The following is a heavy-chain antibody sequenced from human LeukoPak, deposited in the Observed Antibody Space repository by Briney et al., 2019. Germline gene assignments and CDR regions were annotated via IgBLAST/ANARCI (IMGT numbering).Heavy chain of an antibody. J-gene: IGHJ4*02. CDR1: GGSISSYY. V-gene: IGHV4-4*07. D-gene: IGHD1/OR15-1a*01. CDR3: ARDRHWTNDWVFDY. CDR2: IYTSGGT. Sequence: SETLSLTCNVSGGSISSYYWTWIRQPAGKGLEWIGLIYTSGGTKNPSLKNRVTMSVDTSKNQFSLKLSSVAAADTAVYYCARDRHWTNDWVFDYWGQGTLVTVSS.